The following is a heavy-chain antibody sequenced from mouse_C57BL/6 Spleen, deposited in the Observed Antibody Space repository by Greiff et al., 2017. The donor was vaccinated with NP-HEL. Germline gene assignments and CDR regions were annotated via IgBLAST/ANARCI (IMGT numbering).Heavy chain of an antibody. Sequence: VQLQQSGPGLVQPSQSLSITCPVSGFSLTSYGVHWVRQSPGKGLEWLGVIWSGGSTDYNAAFISRLSISKDNSKSQVFFNMNSLRADDTAIYYCARKDGSSHFDVWGTGTTVTVSS. J-gene: IGHJ1*03. V-gene: IGHV2-2*01. CDR2: IWSGGST. CDR1: GFSLTSYG. CDR3: ARKDGSSHFDV. D-gene: IGHD1-1*01.